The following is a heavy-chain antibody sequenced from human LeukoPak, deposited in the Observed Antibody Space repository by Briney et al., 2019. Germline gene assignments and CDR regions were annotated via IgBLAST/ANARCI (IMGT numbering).Heavy chain of an antibody. V-gene: IGHV4-31*03. Sequence: PSQTLSLTCTVSGGSIGSGSDYWSWIRQHPVKGLEWIGYIHDSGSTYYNPSLRGRVSMSLDAPDNQFSLKLTSVTAADTAVYYCAQDAGEYVGGSAGHYFDYWGQGTLVTVSS. D-gene: IGHD1-26*01. CDR1: GGSIGSGSDY. J-gene: IGHJ4*02. CDR3: AQDAGEYVGGSAGHYFDY. CDR2: IHDSGST.